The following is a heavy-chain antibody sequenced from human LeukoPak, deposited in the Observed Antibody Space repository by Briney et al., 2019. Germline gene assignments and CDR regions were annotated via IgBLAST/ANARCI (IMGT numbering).Heavy chain of an antibody. CDR3: ARPSIAAAGGRFDY. CDR1: GGSFSGYY. V-gene: IGHV4-34*01. CDR2: INHSGST. J-gene: IGHJ4*02. Sequence: PSETLSLTCAAYGGSFSGYYWSWIRQPPGKGLEWIGEINHSGSTNYNPSLKSRVTISVDTSKNQFSLKLSSVTAADTAVYYCARPSIAAAGGRFDYWGQGTLVTVSS. D-gene: IGHD6-13*01.